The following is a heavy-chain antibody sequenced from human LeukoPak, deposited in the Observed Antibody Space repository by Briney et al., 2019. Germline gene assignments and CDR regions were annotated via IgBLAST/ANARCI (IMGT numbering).Heavy chain of an antibody. Sequence: PSETLSLTCTVSGGSISSGGYYWSWIRQHPGKGLEWIGYIYYSGSTYYNPSLKSRVTISVDTSKNQFSLELSSVTAADTAVYYCARMGRVRSWYGGAFDYWGQGTLVTVSS. V-gene: IGHV4-31*03. CDR3: ARMGRVRSWYGGAFDY. CDR2: IYYSGST. CDR1: GGSISSGGYY. D-gene: IGHD6-13*01. J-gene: IGHJ4*02.